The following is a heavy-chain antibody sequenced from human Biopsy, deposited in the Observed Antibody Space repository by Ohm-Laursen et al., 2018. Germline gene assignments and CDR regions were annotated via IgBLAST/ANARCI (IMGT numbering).Heavy chain of an antibody. Sequence: TLSLTYSVSGASVKTSGYFWVWIRQRPGKGLEWIGYISYNERTHYNPSLTSRLAISFDTSNNRISLQLRSVSVADTAVYYCVREPKTGTAEAWYFDLWGRGSPVTVPS. CDR2: ISYNERT. V-gene: IGHV4-31*03. CDR3: VREPKTGTAEAWYFDL. J-gene: IGHJ2*01. CDR1: GASVKTSGYF. D-gene: IGHD3-9*01.